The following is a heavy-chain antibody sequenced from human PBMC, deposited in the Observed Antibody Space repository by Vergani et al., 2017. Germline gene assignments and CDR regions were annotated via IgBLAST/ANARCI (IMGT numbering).Heavy chain of an antibody. J-gene: IGHJ4*02. Sequence: QVQLQQWGAGLLKPSETLSLTCAVYGGSFSGYYWSWIRQPPGKGLEWIGEINHSGSTNYNPYLKSRVTISVDTSKNQFSLTMSSVTAADTAVYYCARFCSSTSCYNFDYWGQGTLVTVSS. CDR2: INHSGST. D-gene: IGHD2-2*02. CDR3: ARFCSSTSCYNFDY. CDR1: GGSFSGYY. V-gene: IGHV4-34*01.